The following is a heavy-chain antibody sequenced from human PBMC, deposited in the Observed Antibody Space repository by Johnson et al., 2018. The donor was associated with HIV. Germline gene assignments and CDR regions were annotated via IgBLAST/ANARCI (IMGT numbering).Heavy chain of an antibody. CDR3: ARDDSSGWYGLGAFDI. D-gene: IGHD6-19*01. CDR1: GFTFSSYA. V-gene: IGHV3-30*04. CDR2: ISYDGSNK. Sequence: QVQLVESGGGVVQPGRSLRLSCAASGFTFSSYAMHWVRQAPGKGLEWVAVISYDGSNKYYADSVTGRFTISRDNSKNTLYLQMNSLRAEDTAVYYCARDDSSGWYGLGAFDIRGQGTMVTVSS. J-gene: IGHJ3*02.